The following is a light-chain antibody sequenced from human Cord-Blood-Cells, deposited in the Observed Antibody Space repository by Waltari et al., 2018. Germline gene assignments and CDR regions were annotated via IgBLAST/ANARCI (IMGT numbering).Light chain of an antibody. V-gene: IGLV2-18*02. Sequence: QSALTQPPSVSGSPGQSVTISCTGTSSDVGRYNLVSWYQQPPGTAPKLIIYEVSTRPSGVPYRFSGSQSGNTASLTISGLQAEDEADYYCSSYTSSSTWVFGGGTKLTVL. CDR3: SSYTSSSTWV. CDR1: SSDVGRYNL. CDR2: EVS. J-gene: IGLJ3*02.